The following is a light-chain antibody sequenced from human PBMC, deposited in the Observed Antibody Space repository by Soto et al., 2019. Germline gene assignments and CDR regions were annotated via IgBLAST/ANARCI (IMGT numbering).Light chain of an antibody. CDR3: QQYNGWPPWT. V-gene: IGKV3-15*01. Sequence: EILMTQSPATLSVSPGERATLSCRASQSVSTNLAWYQQKPGQAPRLLIYGSSTRAAGIPARFSGSGSETEFTLTISSLQSEDFAVYYCQQYNGWPPWTFGQGTKVDIK. CDR2: GSS. CDR1: QSVSTN. J-gene: IGKJ1*01.